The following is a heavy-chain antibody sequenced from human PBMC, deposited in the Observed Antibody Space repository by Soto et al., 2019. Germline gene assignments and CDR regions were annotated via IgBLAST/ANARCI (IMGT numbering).Heavy chain of an antibody. CDR2: IYYDGSKD. CDR1: GFTFRNYG. D-gene: IGHD3-22*01. J-gene: IGHJ4*02. V-gene: IGHV3-33*01. Sequence: QVQLVESGGAVVQPGRSLRLSCVASGFTFRNYGMHWVRQAPGKGLEWVAGIYYDGSKDLYADPVKGQFIISRDNSKNTMSLQMNSLRAEDTAVYYCARDGDTSGHYSFFDCWGQGTLVTVSS. CDR3: ARDGDTSGHYSFFDC.